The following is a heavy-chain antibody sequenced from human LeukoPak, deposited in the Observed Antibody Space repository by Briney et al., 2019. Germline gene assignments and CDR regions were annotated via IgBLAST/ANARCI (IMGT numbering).Heavy chain of an antibody. V-gene: IGHV1-69*06. CDR2: IIPIFGTA. J-gene: IGHJ4*02. Sequence: SVKVSCKASGGTFSSYAIGWVRQAPGQGLEWMGGIIPIFGTANYAQKFQGRVTITADKSTSTAYMELSSLRSEDTAVYYCASAGPGYSSSWYLGQIDYWGQGTLVTVSS. D-gene: IGHD6-13*01. CDR1: GGTFSSYA. CDR3: ASAGPGYSSSWYLGQIDY.